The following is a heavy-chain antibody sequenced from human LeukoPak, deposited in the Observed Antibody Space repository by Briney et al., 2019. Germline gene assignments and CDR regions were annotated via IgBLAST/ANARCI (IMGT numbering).Heavy chain of an antibody. CDR1: GYTFTGHY. CDR2: INPNTGGT. CDR3: ARALGDGRITIFQVMPPLDL. Sequence: ASVKVSCKASGYTFTGHYLHWVRQAPGPGLEWMGWINPNTGGTNYAQKFKGRVTMTRDTSITTAYMEFSRLRSDDAAVYFCARALGDGRITIFQVMPPLDLWGQGTMVTLSS. V-gene: IGHV1-2*02. J-gene: IGHJ3*01. D-gene: IGHD3-3*01.